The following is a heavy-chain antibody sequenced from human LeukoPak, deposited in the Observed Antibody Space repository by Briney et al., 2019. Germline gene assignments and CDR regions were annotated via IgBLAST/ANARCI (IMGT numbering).Heavy chain of an antibody. V-gene: IGHV4-59*01. CDR1: GGSISGYY. CDR3: ASFSRGSQDY. D-gene: IGHD3-10*01. Sequence: SETLSLTCTVSGGSISGYYWSWIRQPPGKGLEWIGYIFYSGSTNYNPSLTSRITMSVDTSNNQFSLKLRSLTAADTAISSCASFSRGSQDYWGQGTLVTVSS. J-gene: IGHJ4*02. CDR2: IFYSGST.